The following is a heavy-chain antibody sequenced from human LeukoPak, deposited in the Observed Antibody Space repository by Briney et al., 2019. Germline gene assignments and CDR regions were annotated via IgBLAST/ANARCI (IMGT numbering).Heavy chain of an antibody. Sequence: ASVKVSCKVSGYTLTELSMHWVRQAPGKGLEWMGGFDPEDGETIYAQKFQGRVTMTEDTSTDTAYMELSSLRSEDTAVYYCATVGILAAADEYYFDYWGQGTLVTVSS. J-gene: IGHJ4*02. CDR2: FDPEDGET. CDR3: ATVGILAAADEYYFDY. V-gene: IGHV1-24*01. D-gene: IGHD6-13*01. CDR1: GYTLTELS.